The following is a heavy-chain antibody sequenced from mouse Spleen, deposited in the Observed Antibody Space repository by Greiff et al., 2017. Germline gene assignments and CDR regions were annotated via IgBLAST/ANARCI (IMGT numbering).Heavy chain of an antibody. CDR3: ASGAMDY. CDR1: GFSFTSYG. V-gene: IGHV2-6*01. Sequence: QVQLQQSGPGLVAPSQSLSITCTVSGFSFTSYGVDWVRQSPGKGLEWLGVIWGGGCTNYNSALKSSLSISKDNSKSHVFLKMNSLQTDDTAMYYCASGAMDYWGQGTSVTVSS. J-gene: IGHJ4*01. CDR2: IWGGGCT.